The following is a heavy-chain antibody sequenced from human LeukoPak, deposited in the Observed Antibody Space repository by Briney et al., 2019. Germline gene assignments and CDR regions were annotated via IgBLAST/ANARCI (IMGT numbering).Heavy chain of an antibody. J-gene: IGHJ4*02. CDR2: ISAYNGNT. D-gene: IGHD2-15*01. CDR1: GYTFTSYG. Sequence: GSVKVSCKASGYTFTSYGISWVRQAPGQGLEWMGWISAYNGNTNYAQKLQGRVTMTTDTSTSTAYMELRSLRSDDTAVYYCARAPLSHCSGGSCFYFDYWGQGTLVTVSS. V-gene: IGHV1-18*01. CDR3: ARAPLSHCSGGSCFYFDY.